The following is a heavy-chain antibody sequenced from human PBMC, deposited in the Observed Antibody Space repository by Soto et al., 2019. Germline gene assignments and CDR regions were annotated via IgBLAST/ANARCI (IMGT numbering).Heavy chain of an antibody. CDR1: GGTFSSYA. CDR3: VRVVAIPGYPDH. CDR2: IVPIVRTT. Sequence: QVQLVQSGAEVRQPASSVKVSCKTSGGTFSSYAISWVRQAPGQGLEWMGGIVPIVRTTTYAQKFQGRVTITADEATSTAYMQLSRLRSDDTAVYYCVRVVAIPGYPDHWGQGTLVTVSS. V-gene: IGHV1-69*12. D-gene: IGHD5-12*01. J-gene: IGHJ4*02.